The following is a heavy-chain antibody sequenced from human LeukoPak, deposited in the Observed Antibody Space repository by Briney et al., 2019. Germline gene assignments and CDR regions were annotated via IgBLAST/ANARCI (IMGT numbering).Heavy chain of an antibody. CDR1: GYTFTNYY. CDR3: ARIRDGYNDAYDI. V-gene: IGHV1-46*01. Sequence: GASVKVSCKASGYTFTNYYIHWVRQAPGQGLEWRGLINPSVDNTDYAQNFQGSVTMTTDTPNSTAYMGLSSLRSEHTAVYYCARIRDGYNDAYDIWGQGTMVTVSS. J-gene: IGHJ3*02. CDR2: INPSVDNT. D-gene: IGHD5-24*01.